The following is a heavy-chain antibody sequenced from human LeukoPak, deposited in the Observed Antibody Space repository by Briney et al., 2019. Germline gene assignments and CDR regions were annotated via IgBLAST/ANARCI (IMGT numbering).Heavy chain of an antibody. J-gene: IGHJ5*02. Sequence: SETLSLTCTVSGGSISGYYWSWIRQPPGKGLEWIGYIYYTGSTNYNPSLKSRVTISVDTSQNQFSLKVSSVTAADTAVYYCVRSKSGTYGWFDAWGQGTLVTVSS. D-gene: IGHD4-17*01. CDR2: IYYTGST. CDR3: VRSKSGTYGWFDA. V-gene: IGHV4-59*01. CDR1: GGSISGYY.